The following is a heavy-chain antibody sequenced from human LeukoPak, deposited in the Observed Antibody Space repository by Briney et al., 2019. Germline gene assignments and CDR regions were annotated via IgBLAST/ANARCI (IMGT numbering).Heavy chain of an antibody. CDR2: ISSSSSYT. J-gene: IGHJ4*02. V-gene: IGHV3-11*06. CDR1: GFTFSDYY. CDR3: ARASPYASYDY. Sequence: GGSLRLSCAASGFTFSDYYMSWIRQVPGKGLGWVSYISSSSSYTNYADSVKGRFTISRDNAKNSLYLQMNSLRAEDTAVYYCARASPYASYDYWGQGTLVTVSS. D-gene: IGHD3-16*01.